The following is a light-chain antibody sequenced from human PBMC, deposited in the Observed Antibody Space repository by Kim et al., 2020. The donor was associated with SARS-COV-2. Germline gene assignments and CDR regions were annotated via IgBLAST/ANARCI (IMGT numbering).Light chain of an antibody. J-gene: IGKJ2*01. V-gene: IGKV4-1*01. CDR1: QSVVYSSNSKNY. CDR2: WAS. Sequence: RATINCKSSQSVVYSSNSKNYLAWYQQKPGQPPKLLIYWASTRESGVPDRFSGSGSGTDFTLTISSLQAEDVAVYYCQQYYSTPYTFGQGTKLEI. CDR3: QQYYSTPYT.